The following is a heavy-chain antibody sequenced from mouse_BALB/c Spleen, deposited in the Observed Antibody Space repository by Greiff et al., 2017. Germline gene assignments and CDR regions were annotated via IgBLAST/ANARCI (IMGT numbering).Heavy chain of an antibody. Sequence: EVQGVESGGGLVKPGGSLKLSCAASGFTFSSYTMSWVRQTPEKRLEWVATISSGGSYTYYPDSVKGRFTISRDNAKNTLYLQMSSLKSEDTAMYYCTRGGREADDWGQGTTLTVSS. CDR1: GFTFSSYT. CDR3: TRGGREADD. CDR2: ISSGGSYT. J-gene: IGHJ2*01. V-gene: IGHV5-6-4*01.